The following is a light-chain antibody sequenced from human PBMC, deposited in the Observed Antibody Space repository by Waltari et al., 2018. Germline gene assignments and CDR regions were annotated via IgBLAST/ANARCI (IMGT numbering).Light chain of an antibody. V-gene: IGKV2-30*01. CDR1: QRLVASDGNTY. CDR3: MQGSHWPWT. CDR2: RVS. Sequence: DVVMTQSPLSLPVTLGHPASIPCRSSQRLVASDGNTYFNWFQQRPGQSPRRLFYRVSKRDSGVPDRFSCSGSGTDFTLRITRVEAEDVGVYYCMQGSHWPWTFGQGTKVEIK. J-gene: IGKJ1*01.